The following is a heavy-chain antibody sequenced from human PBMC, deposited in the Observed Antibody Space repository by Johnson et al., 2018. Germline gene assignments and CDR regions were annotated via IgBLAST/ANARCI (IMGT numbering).Heavy chain of an antibody. CDR1: GFTFSSYG. CDR2: ISYDGSNK. CDR3: AKGGVTYYYYYMDV. D-gene: IGHD4-11*01. V-gene: IGHV3-30*18. J-gene: IGHJ6*03. Sequence: VQLVETGGGVVQPGRSLRLSCAASGFTFSSYGMHWVRQAPGKGLEWVAVISYDGSNKYYADSVQGRFTISRDNSKNTLYLQMNSLRAEDTAVYYCAKGGVTYYYYYMDVWGKGTMVTVSS.